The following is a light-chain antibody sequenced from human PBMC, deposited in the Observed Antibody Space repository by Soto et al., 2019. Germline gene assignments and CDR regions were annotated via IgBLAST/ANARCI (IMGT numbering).Light chain of an antibody. CDR3: EQYNNWPRWT. CDR2: GAS. V-gene: IGKV3-15*01. J-gene: IGKJ1*01. Sequence: EIVMTQSPATLSVSPGERATLSCRASQSVSNNLAWYQQKPGQVPRLLIYGASTRATGIPDRFSASGSGTEFTLTISSLQSEDFSIYYCEQYNNWPRWTFGQGTKVEIK. CDR1: QSVSNN.